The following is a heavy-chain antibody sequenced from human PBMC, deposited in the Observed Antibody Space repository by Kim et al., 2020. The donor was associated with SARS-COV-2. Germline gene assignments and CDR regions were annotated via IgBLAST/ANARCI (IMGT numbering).Heavy chain of an antibody. Sequence: GGSLRLSCAASGFTFRNYAMGWVRQAPGRGLEWILIIGGSGGNTYYADSVRGRFTISRDNSKNTVYLHMGSLRAEDMALYYCAKESAGGTWFDSWGQGILVTVSS. CDR3: AKESAGGTWFDS. CDR1: GFTFRNYA. J-gene: IGHJ5*01. CDR2: IGGSGGNT. V-gene: IGHV3-23*01. D-gene: IGHD6-13*01.